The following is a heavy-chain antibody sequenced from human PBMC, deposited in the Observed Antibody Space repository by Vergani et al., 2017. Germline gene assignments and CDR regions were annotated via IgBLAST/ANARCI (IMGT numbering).Heavy chain of an antibody. CDR3: ARYLRLLYHPFDP. CDR1: GFTFNQYG. Sequence: QVQLVESGGGVVQPGRSLRLSCAASGFTFNQYGMHWVRQAPGKGLEWVAVTWYDGNNKQYADSVKGRFTISRDNSKSTMYLQMNSLRDEDTGVYYCARYLRLLYHPFDPWGQGTLVTVSS. V-gene: IGHV3-33*01. CDR2: TWYDGNNK. J-gene: IGHJ5*02. D-gene: IGHD5-12*01.